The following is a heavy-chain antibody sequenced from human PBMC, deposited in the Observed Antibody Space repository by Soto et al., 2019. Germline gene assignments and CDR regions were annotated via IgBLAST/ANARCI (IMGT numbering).Heavy chain of an antibody. J-gene: IGHJ5*02. V-gene: IGHV1-69*01. CDR1: GGTFSSYA. CDR2: IIPIFGTA. CDR3: ARVAFCGGDFPSRDWFDP. D-gene: IGHD2-21*02. Sequence: QVQLVQSGAEVKKPGSSVKVSCKASGGTFSSYAISWVRQAPGQGLEWMVGIIPIFGTANYAQKFQGRITITADESTITDYVELSSRRCEDTAGYYCARVAFCGGDFPSRDWFDPWSQGPLVTVSS.